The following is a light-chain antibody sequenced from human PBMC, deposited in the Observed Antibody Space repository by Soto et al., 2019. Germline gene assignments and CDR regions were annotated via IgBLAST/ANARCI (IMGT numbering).Light chain of an antibody. J-gene: IGKJ3*01. Sequence: EIVLTQSPATLSLSPGERAILSCRASQSVGTYLAWYQQKPGQAPRLLIYDASNRATGIPARFGDSGSGTDFTLTINSLEPEDFAVYYCQQRSNWPGTFGPGTKVDIK. CDR3: QQRSNWPGT. V-gene: IGKV3-11*01. CDR2: DAS. CDR1: QSVGTY.